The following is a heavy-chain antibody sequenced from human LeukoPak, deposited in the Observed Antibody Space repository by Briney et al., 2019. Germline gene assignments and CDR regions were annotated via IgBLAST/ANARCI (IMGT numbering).Heavy chain of an antibody. CDR3: AKDRSGSYSQGLDY. D-gene: IGHD1-26*01. Sequence: GGSLRLSCEGSGFTFSNYWMGWVRQAPGKGLQWVANIKTDGSEKYYVDSVKGRFTISRDNSKNTLYLQMNSLRAEDTAVYYCAKDRSGSYSQGLDYWGQGTLVTVSS. V-gene: IGHV3-7*01. J-gene: IGHJ4*02. CDR2: IKTDGSEK. CDR1: GFTFSNYW.